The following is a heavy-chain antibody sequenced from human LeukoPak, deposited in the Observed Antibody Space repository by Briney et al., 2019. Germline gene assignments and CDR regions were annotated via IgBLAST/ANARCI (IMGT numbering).Heavy chain of an antibody. CDR3: AKDPHYYDSSGYYGPDY. V-gene: IGHV3-23*01. D-gene: IGHD3-22*01. J-gene: IGHJ4*02. CDR1: GFTFSSCA. Sequence: GGSLRLSCAASGFTFSSCAMSWVRQAPGKGLEWVSAISGSGGSTYYADSVKGRFTISRDNSKNTLYLQMNSLRAEDTAVYYCAKDPHYYDSSGYYGPDYWGQGTLVTVSS. CDR2: ISGSGGST.